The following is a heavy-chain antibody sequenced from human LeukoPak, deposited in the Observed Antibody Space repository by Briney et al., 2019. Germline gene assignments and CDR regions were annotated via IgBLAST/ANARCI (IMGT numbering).Heavy chain of an antibody. CDR2: ISAYNGNT. CDR3: AREIYSGSYHDY. J-gene: IGHJ4*02. Sequence: ASVKVSCKASGYTFTSYGTSWVRQAPGQGLEWMGWISAYNGNTNYAQKLQGRVTMTTDTSTSTAYMELRSLRSDDTAVYYCAREIYSGSYHDYWGQGTLVTVSS. D-gene: IGHD1-26*01. V-gene: IGHV1-18*01. CDR1: GYTFTSYG.